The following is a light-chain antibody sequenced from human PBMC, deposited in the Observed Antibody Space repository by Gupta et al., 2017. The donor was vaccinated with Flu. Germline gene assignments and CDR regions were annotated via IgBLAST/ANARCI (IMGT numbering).Light chain of an antibody. V-gene: IGLV1-44*01. Sequence: SVLTQPPSPSGTPGQRITISCSGSSSNIGSNPVNWYQHLQGTAPKLIIYNDKQRPSGVPARVSGSKSGTSASLAISGFQSEDEADYYWTTWEDSLNGRVFGGGTTLTVL. J-gene: IGLJ2*01. CDR3: TTWEDSLNGRV. CDR2: NDK. CDR1: SSNIGSNP.